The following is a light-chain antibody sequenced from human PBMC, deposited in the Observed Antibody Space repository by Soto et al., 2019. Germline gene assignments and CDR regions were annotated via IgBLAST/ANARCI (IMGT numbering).Light chain of an antibody. CDR3: QQYNSYSRT. CDR2: DAS. CDR1: QGISSW. V-gene: IGKV1-5*01. J-gene: IGKJ1*01. Sequence: DIQMTQSPSTLSAPVGDRVTITCRASQGISSWLAWYQQKPGKAPKLLIYDASSLESGVPSRFSGSGSGTEFTLTISSLQPDDFATYYCQQYNSYSRTFGQGTKVDIK.